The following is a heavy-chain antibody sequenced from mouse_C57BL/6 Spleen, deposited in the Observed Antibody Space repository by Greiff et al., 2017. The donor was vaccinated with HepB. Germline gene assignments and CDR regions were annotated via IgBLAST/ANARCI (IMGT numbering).Heavy chain of an antibody. CDR1: GYTFTSYW. Sequence: QVQLQQPGAELVMPGASVKLSCKASGYTFTSYWMHWVKQRPGQGLEWIGEIHPSDSYTNYNQKFKGKSTLTVDKSSSTAYMQLSSLTSEDSAVYYCARPPITTGVAEGYLDVWGTGTTVTVSS. CDR2: IHPSDSYT. V-gene: IGHV1-69*01. CDR3: ARPPITTGVAEGYLDV. J-gene: IGHJ1*03. D-gene: IGHD1-1*01.